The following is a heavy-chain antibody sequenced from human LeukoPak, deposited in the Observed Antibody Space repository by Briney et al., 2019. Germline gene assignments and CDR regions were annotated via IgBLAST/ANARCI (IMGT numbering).Heavy chain of an antibody. CDR2: ISSSNDYI. CDR3: ARGPTTLTRPYYYYYMDV. J-gene: IGHJ6*03. V-gene: IGHV3-21*04. Sequence: GGSLRLSCAASGFSFNTYSMNWVRQAPGKGLEWISYISSSNDYIYYADSVKGRFTISRDNSKNTLYLQMNSLRAEDTAVYYCARGPTTLTRPYYYYYMDVWGKGTTVTVSS. CDR1: GFSFNTYS. D-gene: IGHD4-11*01.